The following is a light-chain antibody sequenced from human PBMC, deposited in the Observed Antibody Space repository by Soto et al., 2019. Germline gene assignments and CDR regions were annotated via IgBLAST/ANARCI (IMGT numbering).Light chain of an antibody. V-gene: IGKV3-15*01. CDR3: HQYNNCLYRFT. CDR1: QSLSSN. J-gene: IGKJ3*01. CDR2: GAS. Sequence: EIVMTQSPATLSASPGERATLSCRASQSLSSNLAWYQQKPGQAPRLLIYGASTRATGIPARFSGSGSGTEFTLIINSLQSEDFAVYYLHQYNNCLYRFTFGPGTKVDIK.